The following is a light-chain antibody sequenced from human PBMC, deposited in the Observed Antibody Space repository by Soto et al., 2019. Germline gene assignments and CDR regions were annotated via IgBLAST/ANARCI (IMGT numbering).Light chain of an antibody. V-gene: IGKV1-5*03. CDR2: KVS. Sequence: DIQMTQSPSTLSASIGDRVTITCRASQSISSWLAWYQQKPGKAPKFLIHKVSTLVSGVPSRFSGSGSGTEFTLTISSPQPDDFATYFCQEYYTYPWTFGQGTKVDIK. CDR3: QEYYTYPWT. J-gene: IGKJ1*01. CDR1: QSISSW.